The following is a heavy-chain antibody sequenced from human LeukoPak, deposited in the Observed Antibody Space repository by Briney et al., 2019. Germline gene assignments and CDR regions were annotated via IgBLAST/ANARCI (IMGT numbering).Heavy chain of an antibody. D-gene: IGHD5-12*01. CDR2: ISNSGDTI. CDR1: GFTFSSYS. Sequence: PGGSLRLSCAASGFTFSSYSMNWVRQAPGQGLEWVSYISNSGDTIYYADSVKGRFTISRDNAKNSLYLQMNSLRDEDTAVYYCARDPAYDGHYFDYWGQGTLVTVSS. CDR3: ARDPAYDGHYFDY. J-gene: IGHJ4*02. V-gene: IGHV3-48*02.